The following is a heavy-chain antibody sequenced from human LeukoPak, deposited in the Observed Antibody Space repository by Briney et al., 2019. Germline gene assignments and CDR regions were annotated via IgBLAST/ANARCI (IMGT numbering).Heavy chain of an antibody. J-gene: IGHJ4*02. CDR3: ARSLKYRLAGSDH. Sequence: ASVQVSCKASGYTFTSYDMHWVRQAPGQGLEWMGIINPSGGSTSYAQKFQGRGTMTRDTSTSTVYMELSSLRSEDTAVYYCARSLKYRLAGSDHWCQGTLVTVSS. D-gene: IGHD2-2*01. V-gene: IGHV1-46*01. CDR2: INPSGGST. CDR1: GYTFTSYD.